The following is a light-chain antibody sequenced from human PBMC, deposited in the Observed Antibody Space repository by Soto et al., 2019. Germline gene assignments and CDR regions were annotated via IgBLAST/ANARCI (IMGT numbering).Light chain of an antibody. Sequence: EIVLTQSPATLSLSPGERATLSGRASQSVSSYLAWYQQKPGQAPRLLIYDASNRATGIPSRFSGSGSGTDFTLTISSLETEEFAVYYWQQRSNWPPLTFGGGTKVEIK. V-gene: IGKV3-11*01. J-gene: IGKJ4*01. CDR2: DAS. CDR1: QSVSSY. CDR3: QQRSNWPPLT.